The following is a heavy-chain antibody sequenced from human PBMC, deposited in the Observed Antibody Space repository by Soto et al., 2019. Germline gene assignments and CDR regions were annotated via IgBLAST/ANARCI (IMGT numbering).Heavy chain of an antibody. CDR2: INPSGGST. V-gene: IGHV1-46*01. CDR3: ARHLRIGTKGNLNHFSQYGLDV. D-gene: IGHD1-7*01. Sequence: ASVKGSCKACGYTFTSYYMHWVRQAPGQGLEWMGIINPSGGSTSYAQKFQGRVTMTRDTSTSTVYMELSSLRSEDTAVYYCARHLRIGTKGNLNHFSQYGLDVWGQGTTVTVSS. J-gene: IGHJ6*02. CDR1: GYTFTSYY.